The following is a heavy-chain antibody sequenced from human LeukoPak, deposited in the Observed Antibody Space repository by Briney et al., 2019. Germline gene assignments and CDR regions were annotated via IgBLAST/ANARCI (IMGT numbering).Heavy chain of an antibody. Sequence: GGSLRLSCAASGFTFSSYAMSWVRQAPGKGLEWVSAISGSGGSAYYADSVKGRFTISRDNSKNTLYLQMNSLRAEDTAVYYCARVSGPQLLYDYWGQGTLVTVSS. J-gene: IGHJ4*02. CDR3: ARVSGPQLLYDY. CDR1: GFTFSSYA. CDR2: ISGSGGSA. D-gene: IGHD1-26*01. V-gene: IGHV3-23*01.